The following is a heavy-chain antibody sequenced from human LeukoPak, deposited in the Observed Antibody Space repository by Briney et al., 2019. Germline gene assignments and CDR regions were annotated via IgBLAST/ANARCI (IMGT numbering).Heavy chain of an antibody. J-gene: IGHJ6*02. D-gene: IGHD5-18*01. V-gene: IGHV3-23*01. Sequence: GGSLRLSCAASGFTFSSYAMSWVRQAPGKGLEWVSAISGSGGSTYYADSVKGRFTISRDNSKNTLYLQMNSLRAEDTAVYYCAKNVGCSYGRHYYYYGMDVWGQGTTVTVSS. CDR1: GFTFSSYA. CDR3: AKNVGCSYGRHYYYYGMDV. CDR2: ISGSGGST.